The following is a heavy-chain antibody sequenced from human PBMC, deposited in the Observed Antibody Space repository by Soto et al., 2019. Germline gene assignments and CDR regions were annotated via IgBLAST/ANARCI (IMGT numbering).Heavy chain of an antibody. Sequence: GSLRLSCSASGFTFRVYSMNWVRQAPGKGLEWVSYITSDERTIHYADSVKGRFTISRDNAKNSVYLQMTSLRDEDTAVYYCARSVEGHFDFWGQGILVTSPQ. V-gene: IGHV3-48*02. D-gene: IGHD6-19*01. CDR2: ITSDERTI. J-gene: IGHJ4*01. CDR3: ARSVEGHFDF. CDR1: GFTFRVYS.